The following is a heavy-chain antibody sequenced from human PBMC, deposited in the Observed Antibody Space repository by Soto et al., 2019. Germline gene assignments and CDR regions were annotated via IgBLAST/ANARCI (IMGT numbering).Heavy chain of an antibody. CDR1: GGTFSSYA. D-gene: IGHD2-15*01. CDR2: IIPIFGTA. Sequence: ASVKVSCKASGGTFSSYAISWVRQAPGQGLEWMGGIIPIFGTANYARKFQGRVTITADESTSTAYMELSSLRSEDTAVYYCARDFGCSGGSCYSRYYYYYYGMDVWGQGTTVTVSS. V-gene: IGHV1-69*13. J-gene: IGHJ6*02. CDR3: ARDFGCSGGSCYSRYYYYYYGMDV.